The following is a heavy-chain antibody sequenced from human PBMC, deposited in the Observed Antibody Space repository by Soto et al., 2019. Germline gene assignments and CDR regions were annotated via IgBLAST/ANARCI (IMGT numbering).Heavy chain of an antibody. V-gene: IGHV4-30-2*01. CDR2: IYHSGST. CDR1: GGSISSGGYS. J-gene: IGHJ6*02. Sequence: SETLSLTCAVSGGSISSGGYSWSWIRQPPGKGLEWIGYIYHSGSTYYNPSLKSRVTISVDRSKNQFSLKLSSVTAADTGVYFCARARFQLLHPYYYGMDVWGQGTAVTVSS. D-gene: IGHD2-15*01. CDR3: ARARFQLLHPYYYGMDV.